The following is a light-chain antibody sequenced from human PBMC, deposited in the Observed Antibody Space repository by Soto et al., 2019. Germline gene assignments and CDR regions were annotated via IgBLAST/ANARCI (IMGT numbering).Light chain of an antibody. CDR1: SSDVGAYNY. Sequence: QSVLTQPASVSGSPGQSITISCTGTSSDVGAYNYVSWYQQHTGKAPKLIIYEVTSRPSWVSDRFSGSKSGNTASLSISGLQPEDEATYYCSSYTGSSTLEVFGTGTKVTVL. CDR2: EVT. J-gene: IGLJ1*01. CDR3: SSYTGSSTLEV. V-gene: IGLV2-14*01.